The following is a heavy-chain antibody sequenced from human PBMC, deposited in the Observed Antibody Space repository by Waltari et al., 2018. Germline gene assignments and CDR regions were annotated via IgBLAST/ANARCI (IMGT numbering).Heavy chain of an antibody. CDR2: IYHSGST. J-gene: IGHJ4*02. D-gene: IGHD6-6*01. Sequence: QVQLQESGPGLVKPSETLSLTCAVSGYSISSGYYWGWIRQPPGKGLEWIGSIYHSGSTYYNPSLKSRVTISVDTSKNQFSLKLSSVTAADTAVYYCARGGSSSSGGNFDYWGQGTLVTVSS. CDR3: ARGGSSSSGGNFDY. V-gene: IGHV4-38-2*01. CDR1: GYSISSGYY.